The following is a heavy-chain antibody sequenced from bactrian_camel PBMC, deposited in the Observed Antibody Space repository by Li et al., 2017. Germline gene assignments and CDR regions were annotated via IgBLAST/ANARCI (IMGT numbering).Heavy chain of an antibody. Sequence: VQLVESGGGSVQAGGSLRLSCAASRYAYGRYCMGWFRQAPGKEREGVAAIDTYGSTSYADSVKGRFTISKDNAKNTLYLQMNSLKPEDTDVYPVGQGTQVTVS. CDR2: IDTYGST. J-gene: IGHJ4*01. V-gene: IGHV3S55*01. CDR1: RYAYGRYC.